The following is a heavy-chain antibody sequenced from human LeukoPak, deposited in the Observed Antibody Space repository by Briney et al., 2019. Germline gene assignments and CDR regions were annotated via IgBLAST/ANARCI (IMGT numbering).Heavy chain of an antibody. CDR2: ISASGLST. CDR3: ARSRILLHWFDP. V-gene: IGHV3-23*01. J-gene: IGHJ5*02. Sequence: PGGSLRPSSLLDRFSPTSSCMRWVRQAPGNGLEWVSTISASGLSTYHTDSVTGRFTISRDISKNTLYLQMNSLKAEDTAVYYCARSRILLHWFDPWGQGSLVTVS. CDR1: RFSPTSSC. D-gene: IGHD3-22*01.